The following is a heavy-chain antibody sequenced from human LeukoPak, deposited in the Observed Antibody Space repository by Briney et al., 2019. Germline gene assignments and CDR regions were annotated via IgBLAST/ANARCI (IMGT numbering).Heavy chain of an antibody. CDR3: ARDPFSSDWYSDHWFDH. CDR1: GYTFTNYY. V-gene: IGHV1-46*01. D-gene: IGHD6-19*01. J-gene: IGHJ5*02. CDR2: INPRNGYT. Sequence: ASVKVSCKASGYTFTNYYVHWVRQAPGQGLEWVAIINPRNGYTRYAQRLQGRVSVTGDTSTATVYMELSSLTSEDTAVYYRARDPFSSDWYSDHWFDHWGQGTLVTVSS.